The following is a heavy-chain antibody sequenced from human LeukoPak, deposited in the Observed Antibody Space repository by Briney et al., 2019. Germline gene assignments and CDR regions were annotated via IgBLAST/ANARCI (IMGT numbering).Heavy chain of an antibody. CDR1: GGSISSGGYY. CDR2: IYYSGST. Sequence: SETLSLTCTVSGGSISSGGYYWSWIRQHPGNGLEWIGYIYYSGSTYYNPSLKSRVTISVDTSKNQFSLKLSSVTAADKAVYYCATNEYNWNYEGAFDIWGQGTMVTVSS. CDR3: ATNEYNWNYEGAFDI. D-gene: IGHD1-7*01. V-gene: IGHV4-31*03. J-gene: IGHJ3*02.